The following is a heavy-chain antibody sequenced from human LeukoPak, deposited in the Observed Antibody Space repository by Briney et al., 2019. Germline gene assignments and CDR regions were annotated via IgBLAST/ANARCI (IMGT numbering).Heavy chain of an antibody. D-gene: IGHD1-1*01. V-gene: IGHV3-11*04. CDR2: ISAGGRTV. CDR1: RFTFSDHY. CDR3: ATETTGDFDY. Sequence: GGSLRLSCTASRFTFSDHYMTWIRQAPGKGLEWLSYISAGGRTVYYADSVKGRFTISRDNAKNSLYLQMNSLRAEDSALYYCATETTGDFDYWGLGTLVTVSS. J-gene: IGHJ4*02.